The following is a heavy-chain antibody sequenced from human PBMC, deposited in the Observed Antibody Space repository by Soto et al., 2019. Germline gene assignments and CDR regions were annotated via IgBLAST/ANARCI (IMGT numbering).Heavy chain of an antibody. CDR2: ISSSSSYI. V-gene: IGHV3-21*01. CDR3: VRDELFCSGFLH. D-gene: IGHD3-3*01. CDR1: GFTFSSYS. J-gene: IGHJ4*02. Sequence: GGSLRLSCATSGFTFSSYSMNWVRQAPGKGLEWVSSISSSSSYIYYADSVKGRFTISRDNAKNSLYLQMNSLRAEDTAVYYCVRDELFCSGFLHWGQGTLVTVSS.